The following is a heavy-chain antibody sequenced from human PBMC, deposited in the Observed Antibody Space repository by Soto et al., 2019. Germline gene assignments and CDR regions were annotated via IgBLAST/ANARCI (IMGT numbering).Heavy chain of an antibody. CDR1: GFTFSSYG. CDR2: ISYDGSNK. CDR3: AKAPTTVPKILLWFVGPDYYYYMDV. D-gene: IGHD3-10*01. V-gene: IGHV3-30*18. J-gene: IGHJ6*03. Sequence: GGSLRLSCAASGFTFSSYGMHWVRQAPGKGLEWVAVISYDGSNKYYADSVKGRFTISRDNSKNTLYLQMNSLRAEDTAVYYCAKAPTTVPKILLWFVGPDYYYYMDVWGKGTTVTVSS.